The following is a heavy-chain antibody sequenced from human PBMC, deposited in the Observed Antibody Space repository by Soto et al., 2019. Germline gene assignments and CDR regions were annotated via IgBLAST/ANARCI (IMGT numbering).Heavy chain of an antibody. D-gene: IGHD3-3*01. CDR1: GFTFSTFW. CDR3: ARALWSDRLLDS. V-gene: IGHV3-7*01. Sequence: EVQLVESGGGLVQPGGSLRLSCAASGFTFSTFWMSWVRQAPGQGLEWVANIKQDGSEKYYVDSVKGRFTIYRDNAKNSLFLQMNSLRAEDTAVYYCARALWSDRLLDSWGQGTLVTVSS. CDR2: IKQDGSEK. J-gene: IGHJ4*02.